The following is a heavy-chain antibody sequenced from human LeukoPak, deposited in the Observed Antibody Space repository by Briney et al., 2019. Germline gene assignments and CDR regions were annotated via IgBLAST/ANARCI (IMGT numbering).Heavy chain of an antibody. J-gene: IGHJ4*02. CDR1: GFTFSNSW. V-gene: IGHV3-7*01. CDR3: ARGIDGYYDY. CDR2: IKYDGSEY. D-gene: IGHD3-22*01. Sequence: PGGSLRLSCAVSGFTFSNSWMSWVRQAPGKGLEWVANIKYDGSEYHYVDSVKGRFTISRDNAKNSLYLQMSSLRSEDTAVYYCARGIDGYYDYWGQGTLVTVSS.